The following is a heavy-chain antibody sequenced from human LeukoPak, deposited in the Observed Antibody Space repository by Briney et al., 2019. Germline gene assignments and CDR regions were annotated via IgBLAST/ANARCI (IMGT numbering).Heavy chain of an antibody. D-gene: IGHD5-18*01. CDR2: IYPGDSDT. V-gene: IGHV5-51*01. J-gene: IGHJ4*02. Sequence: GESLKISCKGSGYSFTSYWIGWVRQMPGKGLEWMGIIYPGDSDTRYSPSFQGQVTISADKSISTAYPQWSSLKASDTAMYYCARLVVRRGYSYGYYEDYWGQGTLVTVSS. CDR1: GYSFTSYW. CDR3: ARLVVRRGYSYGYYEDY.